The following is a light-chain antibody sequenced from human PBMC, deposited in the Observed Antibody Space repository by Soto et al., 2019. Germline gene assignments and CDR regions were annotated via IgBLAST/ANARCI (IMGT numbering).Light chain of an antibody. CDR2: KAS. Sequence: DIQMTQSPSTLSASVGDRVTITCRASQSISSWLAWYQQKPGKAPKLLIYKASSLESGVPSRFSSGESGTEFILTISSLQPDDFATYYCQQYSGSSLTFGGGTKVEIK. V-gene: IGKV1-5*03. J-gene: IGKJ4*01. CDR3: QQYSGSSLT. CDR1: QSISSW.